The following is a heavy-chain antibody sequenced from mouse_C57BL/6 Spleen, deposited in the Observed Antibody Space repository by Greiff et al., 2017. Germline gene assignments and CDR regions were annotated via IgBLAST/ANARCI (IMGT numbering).Heavy chain of an antibody. CDR3: ARQRGVTTEGVMDY. Sequence: EVKLMESGGDLVKPGGSLKLSCAASGFTFSSYGMSWVRQTPDKRLEWVATISSGGSYTYYPDSVKGRFTISRDNAKNTLYLQMSSLKSEDTAMYYCARQRGVTTEGVMDYWGQGTSVTVSS. D-gene: IGHD2-2*01. V-gene: IGHV5-6*01. CDR2: ISSGGSYT. CDR1: GFTFSSYG. J-gene: IGHJ4*01.